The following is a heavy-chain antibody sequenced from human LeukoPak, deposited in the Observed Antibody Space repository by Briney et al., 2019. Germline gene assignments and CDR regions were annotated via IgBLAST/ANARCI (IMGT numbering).Heavy chain of an antibody. CDR1: GGTFSSYA. D-gene: IGHD1-26*01. V-gene: IGHV1-8*02. CDR3: ARGYGVGATLYI. CDR2: MNPNSGNT. Sequence: GASVKVSCKASGGTFSSYAISWVRQAPGQGLEWMGWMNPNSGNTGYAQKIQGRVTMTRNTSISTAYIELSSLRSEDTAVYYWARGYGVGATLYIWGQGTMVTVSS. J-gene: IGHJ3*02.